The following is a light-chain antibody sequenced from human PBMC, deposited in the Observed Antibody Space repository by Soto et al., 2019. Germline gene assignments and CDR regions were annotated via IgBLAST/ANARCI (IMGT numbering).Light chain of an antibody. CDR2: DAS. Sequence: EVVMTQSPASLSASPGGRVTLSCRASQNIRSSLAWYQQRPGQAPRLLIYDASTRATGIPPRFSGGGSGTEFTVTISSLQSEDFAIYYCQQYDIWPPYTFGQGTKVDTK. J-gene: IGKJ2*01. V-gene: IGKV3-15*01. CDR1: QNIRSS. CDR3: QQYDIWPPYT.